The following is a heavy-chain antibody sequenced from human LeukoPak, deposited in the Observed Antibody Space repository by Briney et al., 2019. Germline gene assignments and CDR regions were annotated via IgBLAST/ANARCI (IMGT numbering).Heavy chain of an antibody. CDR2: ISDSSSTI. V-gene: IGHV3-48*01. CDR3: AREGTARSYYYYMDV. CDR1: GFIFNNYC. J-gene: IGHJ6*03. D-gene: IGHD6-6*01. Sequence: GGSLRLSCAASGFIFNNYCMNWVRQAPGKGLEWISYISDSSSTIYYTDSVKGRITISRDNAKNSLYLQMNSLRAEDTAVYYCAREGTARSYYYYMDVWGKGTTVTVSS.